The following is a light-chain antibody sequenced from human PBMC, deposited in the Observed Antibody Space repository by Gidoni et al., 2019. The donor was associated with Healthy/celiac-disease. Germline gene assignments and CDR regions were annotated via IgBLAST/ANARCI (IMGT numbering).Light chain of an antibody. J-gene: IGKJ4*01. CDR1: QSISSY. CDR2: AAP. V-gene: IGKV1-39*01. Sequence: RVTITCRASQSISSYLNWYQQKPGKAPKLLIYAAPSLQSGVPSRFSGSGSGTDFTLTISSLQPEDFATYYCQQSYSTPRTFGDGTKVEIK. CDR3: QQSYSTPRT.